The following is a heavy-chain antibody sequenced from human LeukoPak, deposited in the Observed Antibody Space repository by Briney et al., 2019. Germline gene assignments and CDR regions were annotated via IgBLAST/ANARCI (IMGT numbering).Heavy chain of an antibody. CDR1: GGSISSYY. Sequence: SETLSLTCTVSGGSISSYYWSWIRQPPGKGLEWIGYIYYSGSTNYNPSLKSRVTISVDTSKNQFSLKLSSVTAADTAVYYCARGGLYYYDGSGYLGLAFDYWGQGPLVTASS. J-gene: IGHJ4*02. D-gene: IGHD3-22*01. CDR2: IYYSGST. V-gene: IGHV4-59*01. CDR3: ARGGLYYYDGSGYLGLAFDY.